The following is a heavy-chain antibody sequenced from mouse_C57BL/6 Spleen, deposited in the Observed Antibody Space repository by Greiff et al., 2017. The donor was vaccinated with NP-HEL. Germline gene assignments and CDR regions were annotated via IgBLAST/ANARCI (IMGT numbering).Heavy chain of an antibody. J-gene: IGHJ3*01. D-gene: IGHD1-1*01. CDR3: ARGYYYGSRTGFAY. CDR2: IYPGSGST. Sequence: VQLQQPGAELVKPGASVKMSCKASGYTFTSYWITWVKQRPGQGLEWIGDIYPGSGSTNYNEKFKSKATLTVDTSSSTAYMQLSSLTSEDSAVYYCARGYYYGSRTGFAYWGQGTLVTVSA. V-gene: IGHV1-55*01. CDR1: GYTFTSYW.